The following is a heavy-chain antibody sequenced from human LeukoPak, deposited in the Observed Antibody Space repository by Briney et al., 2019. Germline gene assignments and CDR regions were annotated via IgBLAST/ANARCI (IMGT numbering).Heavy chain of an antibody. D-gene: IGHD6-19*01. Sequence: SETLSLTCNVSGGSVSHYYWSWIRQPPGKGLEWIGYMYYGGSSNYNPSPKSRVTISIDTSKNQFSLKLNSVTAADTAVYYCARSYSSGWANWFDPWGQGTLVTVSS. CDR2: MYYGGSS. CDR3: ARSYSSGWANWFDP. V-gene: IGHV4-59*08. CDR1: GGSVSHYY. J-gene: IGHJ5*02.